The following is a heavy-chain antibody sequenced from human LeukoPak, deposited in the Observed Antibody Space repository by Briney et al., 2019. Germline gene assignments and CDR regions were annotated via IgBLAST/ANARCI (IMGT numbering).Heavy chain of an antibody. Sequence: GASVKVSCKASGYTFTSYDINWVRQATGQGLEWMGWMNPNSGNTGYAQKFQGRVTMTRNTSISTAYMELNSLRAEDTAVYYCARAKYSSSSSPFDYWGQGTLVTVSS. V-gene: IGHV1-8*01. D-gene: IGHD6-6*01. J-gene: IGHJ4*02. CDR2: MNPNSGNT. CDR3: ARAKYSSSSSPFDY. CDR1: GYTFTSYD.